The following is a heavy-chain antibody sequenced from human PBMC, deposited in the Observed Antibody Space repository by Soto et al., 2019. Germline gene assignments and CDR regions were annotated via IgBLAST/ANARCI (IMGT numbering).Heavy chain of an antibody. CDR3: ARDSHCSSTSCYDPPLDDY. CDR1: GFTFSSYS. CDR2: ISSSSSYI. V-gene: IGHV3-21*01. J-gene: IGHJ4*02. D-gene: IGHD2-2*01. Sequence: EVQLVESGGGLVKPGGYLRLSCAASGFTFSSYSMNWVRQAPGKGLEWVSSISSSSSYIYYADSVKGRFTISRDNAKNSLYLQMNSLRAEDTAVYYCARDSHCSSTSCYDPPLDDYWGQGTLVTVSS.